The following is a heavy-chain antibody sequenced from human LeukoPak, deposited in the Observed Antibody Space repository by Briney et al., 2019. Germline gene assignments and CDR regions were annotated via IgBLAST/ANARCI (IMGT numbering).Heavy chain of an antibody. Sequence: PSETLSLTCTVSGGSISRYYWCWIRQPPGKGLEWMGYIYYSGSTNYTPSLKSRVTISVDTSKNQFSLKLSSVTAADTAVYYCARGAHYYDTSGYLMPLNYWGQGTLVTVSS. CDR3: ARGAHYYDTSGYLMPLNY. J-gene: IGHJ4*02. V-gene: IGHV4-59*01. CDR1: GGSISRYY. D-gene: IGHD3-22*01. CDR2: IYYSGST.